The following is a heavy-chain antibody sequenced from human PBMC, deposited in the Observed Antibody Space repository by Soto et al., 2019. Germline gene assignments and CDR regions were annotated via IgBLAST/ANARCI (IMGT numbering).Heavy chain of an antibody. J-gene: IGHJ6*02. CDR3: AKGPAIVLVPAAMNYYYGMDV. CDR1: GFTFSSYG. Sequence: QVQLVESGGGVVQPGRSLRLSCAASGFTFSSYGMHWVRQAPGKGLEWVAVISYDGSNKYYADSVKGRFTISRDNSKNALYLQMNSLIAEDTAVYYCAKGPAIVLVPAAMNYYYGMDVWGQGTTVTVSS. D-gene: IGHD2-2*01. V-gene: IGHV3-30*18. CDR2: ISYDGSNK.